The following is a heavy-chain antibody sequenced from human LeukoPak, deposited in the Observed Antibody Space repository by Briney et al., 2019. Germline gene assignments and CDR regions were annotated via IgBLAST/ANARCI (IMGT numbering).Heavy chain of an antibody. V-gene: IGHV4-59*01. J-gene: IGHJ6*02. Sequence: PSETLSLTCTVSGGSISSYYWSWIRQPPGKGLEWIGYIYYSGSTNYNPSLKSRVTISVDTSKNQFSLKLSSVTAADTAVYYCARDRPRYSSGWYTDLYCYYGMDVWGQGTTVTVSS. D-gene: IGHD6-19*01. CDR3: ARDRPRYSSGWYTDLYCYYGMDV. CDR2: IYYSGST. CDR1: GGSISSYY.